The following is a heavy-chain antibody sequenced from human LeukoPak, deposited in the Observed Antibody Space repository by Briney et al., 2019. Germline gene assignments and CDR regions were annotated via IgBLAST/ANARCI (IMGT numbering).Heavy chain of an antibody. CDR1: GFTFGDYD. J-gene: IGHJ4*02. V-gene: IGHV3-48*02. CDR2: ISSSSTTI. CDR3: ARERVIAAAGDGFDS. D-gene: IGHD2-21*01. Sequence: PERSLRLSCTASGFTFGDYDMSWVRQAPGKGLEWVSYISSSSTTIFYADSVKGRFTISRDNAKNSLFLQMNGLRDEDTALYYCARERVIAAAGDGFDSWGQGTLVTVSS.